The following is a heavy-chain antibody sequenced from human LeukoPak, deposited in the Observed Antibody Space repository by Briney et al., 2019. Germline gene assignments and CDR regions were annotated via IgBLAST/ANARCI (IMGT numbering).Heavy chain of an antibody. D-gene: IGHD7-27*01. CDR2: IYYSGST. J-gene: IGHJ4*02. Sequence: SETLSLTCTVSGGSISSSSYYWGWIRQPPGKGLEWIGSIYYSGSTYYNPSLKSRVTISVDTSKNQFSLKLSSVTAADTAVYYSARHARSMGTGDFDYWGQGTLVTVSS. CDR1: GGSISSSSYY. CDR3: ARHARSMGTGDFDY. V-gene: IGHV4-39*01.